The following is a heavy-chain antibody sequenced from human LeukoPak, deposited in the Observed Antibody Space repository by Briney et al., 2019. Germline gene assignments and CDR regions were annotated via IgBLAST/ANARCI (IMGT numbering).Heavy chain of an antibody. CDR1: GGSFSGYY. Sequence: SETLSLTCAVYGGSFSGYYWGWIRQPPGKGLERIGSIYYSGSTYYNPSLKSRVTISVDTSKNQFSLKLSSVTAADTAVYYCARDLSDYYDSSGYAYWGQGTLVTVSS. CDR3: ARDLSDYYDSSGYAY. D-gene: IGHD3-22*01. J-gene: IGHJ4*02. V-gene: IGHV4-34*01. CDR2: IYYSGST.